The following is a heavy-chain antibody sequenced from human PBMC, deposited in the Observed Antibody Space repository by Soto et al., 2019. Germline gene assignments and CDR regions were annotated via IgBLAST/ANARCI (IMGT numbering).Heavy chain of an antibody. CDR1: GGSVCSSKW. CDR2: IYHSGST. V-gene: IGHV4-4*02. D-gene: IGHD3-3*01. Sequence: SAALPLTGARSGGSVCSSKWWRWLRKHTGKGLEWIGDIYHSGSTNYNPSLKSRVTISVDTSKNQFSLKLSSVTAADTAVYYCARGVFLGSLYYDFWSGPENYGTDVWGQGTTVTVSS. J-gene: IGHJ6*02. CDR3: ARGVFLGSLYYDFWSGPENYGTDV.